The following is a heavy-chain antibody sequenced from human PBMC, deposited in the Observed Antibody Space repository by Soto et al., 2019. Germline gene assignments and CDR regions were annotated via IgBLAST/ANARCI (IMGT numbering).Heavy chain of an antibody. D-gene: IGHD4-17*01. CDR2: IYYSGST. V-gene: IGHV4-31*03. Sequence: QVQLQESGPGLVKPSQTLSLTCTVSGGSISSGGYYWSWIRQHPGKGLEWIGYIYYSGSTHYNPCLKSRVTISVDTSMDQFSLKLISVTAADTAVYYCARSSQSTVTTFGYCGQGTLVTVSS. J-gene: IGHJ4*02. CDR3: ARSSQSTVTTFGY. CDR1: GGSISSGGYY.